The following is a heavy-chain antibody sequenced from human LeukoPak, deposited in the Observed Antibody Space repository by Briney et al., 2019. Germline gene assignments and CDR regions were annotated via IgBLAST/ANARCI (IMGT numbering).Heavy chain of an antibody. CDR2: IYYSGST. Sequence: SETLSLTCTVSGGSISSSSYYWGWIRQPPGKGLEWIGSIYYSGSTYYNPSLKSRVTISVDTSKNQFSLKRSSVTAADTAVYYCARLTTIIGFDYWGQGTLVTVSS. CDR3: ARLTTIIGFDY. J-gene: IGHJ4*02. CDR1: GGSISSSSYY. V-gene: IGHV4-39*01. D-gene: IGHD3-3*01.